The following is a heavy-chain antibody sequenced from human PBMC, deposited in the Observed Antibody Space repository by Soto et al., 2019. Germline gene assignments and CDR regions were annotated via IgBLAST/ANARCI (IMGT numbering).Heavy chain of an antibody. V-gene: IGHV3-23*01. CDR3: AKTLGEDYYYGMDV. CDR1: GFSFSSYS. Sequence: PXVSLRLSCAASGFSFSSYSMSWVRQAPGKGLEWVSAISGSGGSTYYADSVKGRFTISRDNSKNTLYLQMNSLRAEDTAVYYCAKTLGEDYYYGMDVWGQRTTVTVSS. D-gene: IGHD3-16*01. CDR2: ISGSGGST. J-gene: IGHJ6*02.